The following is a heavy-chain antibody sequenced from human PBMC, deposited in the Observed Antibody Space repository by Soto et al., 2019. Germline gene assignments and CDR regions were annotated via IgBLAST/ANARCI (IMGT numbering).Heavy chain of an antibody. CDR3: ARCRQIRMLLCRDAFDI. CDR2: IIPIFGTA. J-gene: IGHJ3*02. Sequence: QVQLVQSGAEVKKPGSSVKVSCKASGGTFSSYAISWVRQAHGQGLEWMGGIIPIFGTANYAQKFQGRVTITADKSTSTAYMELSSLRSEDTAVYYCARCRQIRMLLCRDAFDIWGQGTMVTVSS. V-gene: IGHV1-69*06. D-gene: IGHD3-10*02. CDR1: GGTFSSYA.